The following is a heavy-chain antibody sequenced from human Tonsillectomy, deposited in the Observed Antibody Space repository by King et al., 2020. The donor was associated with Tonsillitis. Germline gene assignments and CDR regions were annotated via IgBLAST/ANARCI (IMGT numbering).Heavy chain of an antibody. Sequence: VQLVESGGGLVQPGGSLRLSCAASGFIFSSYWMHWVRQAPGKGLEWVANIKQEGSERNYMDSVKGRFTISRDNTKNSVYLQMNSLGDEDTAVYYCARVASYRYWGQGTLVTVSS. CDR1: GFIFSSYW. D-gene: IGHD2-2*01. CDR3: ARVASYRY. J-gene: IGHJ4*02. V-gene: IGHV3-7*01. CDR2: IKQEGSER.